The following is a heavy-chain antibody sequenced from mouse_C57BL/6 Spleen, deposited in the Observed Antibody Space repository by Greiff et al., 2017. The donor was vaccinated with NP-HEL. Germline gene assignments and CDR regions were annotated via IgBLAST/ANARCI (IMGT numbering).Heavy chain of an antibody. CDR1: GFNIKDDY. CDR3: TTPDCCQVFDY. V-gene: IGHV14-4*01. Sequence: VQLQQSGAELVRPGASVKLSCTASGFNIKDDYMHWVKQRPEQGLEWIGWIDPENGDTEYASKFQGKATITADTSSNTAYLQLSSLTSEDTAVDYCTTPDCCQVFDYWGQGTTLTVAS. CDR2: IDPENGDT. J-gene: IGHJ2*01.